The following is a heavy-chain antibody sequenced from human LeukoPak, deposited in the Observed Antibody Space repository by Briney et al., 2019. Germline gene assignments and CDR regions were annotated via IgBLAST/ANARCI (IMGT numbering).Heavy chain of an antibody. CDR3: ARFSHSSGWKPRFDY. D-gene: IGHD6-19*01. Sequence: GRSLRLSCAASGFTFSSYAMHWVRQAPGKGLEWVAVISYDGSNKYYADSVKGRFTISRDNSKNTLYLQMNSLRAEDTAVYYCARFSHSSGWKPRFDYWGQGTLVTVSS. J-gene: IGHJ4*02. CDR1: GFTFSSYA. V-gene: IGHV3-30-3*01. CDR2: ISYDGSNK.